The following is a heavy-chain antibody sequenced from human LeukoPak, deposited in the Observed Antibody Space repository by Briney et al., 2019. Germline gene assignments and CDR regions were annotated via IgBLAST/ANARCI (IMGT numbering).Heavy chain of an antibody. Sequence: GGSLRLSCTASEFIFSNYEMNWARQAPGKGLEWLSYISGGGTTIHYADSVKGRFTISRDNAENSLYLQMDSLRAEDTAVYYCARDLTTYYYDSRSYPNAFDLWGQGTMVTVSS. D-gene: IGHD3-22*01. V-gene: IGHV3-48*03. CDR3: ARDLTTYYYDSRSYPNAFDL. J-gene: IGHJ3*01. CDR1: EFIFSNYE. CDR2: ISGGGTTI.